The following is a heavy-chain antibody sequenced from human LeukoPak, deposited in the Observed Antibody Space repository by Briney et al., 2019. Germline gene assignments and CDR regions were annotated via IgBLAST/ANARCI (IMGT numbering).Heavy chain of an antibody. D-gene: IGHD2-21*01. CDR2: ISGSGGST. J-gene: IGHJ3*02. V-gene: IGHV3-23*01. CDR1: GFTFSTYA. CDR3: ARSRTLWGAFDI. Sequence: PGGSLRLSCATSGFTFSTYAMSWVRQAPGKGLQWVSFISGSGGSTYYADSVKGRFTISRENAKNSLYLQMNSLRAGDTAVYYCARSRTLWGAFDIWGQGTMVTVSS.